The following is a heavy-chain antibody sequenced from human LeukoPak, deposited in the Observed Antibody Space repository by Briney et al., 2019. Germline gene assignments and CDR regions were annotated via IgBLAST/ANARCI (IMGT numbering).Heavy chain of an antibody. Sequence: GGSLRLSCAASGFTFSSYSMNWVRQAPGKGLEWVSSISSSSSYIYYADSVKGRFTISRDNAKNSLYLQMNSLRAEDTAVYYCVRAPAQLWFGELLFDPWGQGTLVTVSS. CDR1: GFTFSSYS. CDR3: VRAPAQLWFGELLFDP. D-gene: IGHD3-10*01. CDR2: ISSSSSYI. J-gene: IGHJ5*02. V-gene: IGHV3-21*01.